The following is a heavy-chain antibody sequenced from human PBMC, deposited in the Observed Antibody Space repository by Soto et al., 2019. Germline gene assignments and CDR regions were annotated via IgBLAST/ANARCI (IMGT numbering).Heavy chain of an antibody. Sequence: EVQLLESGGDLVQPGGSLRLSCAASGFTFTNYAMSWIRQAPGKGLEWVSTINPTGGNTNYADSVKGRFTISRDNFKNTLDLQMNSLRVEDTAIYYCARDPNGSYDHWGHGTLVTVSS. V-gene: IGHV3-23*01. J-gene: IGHJ5*02. D-gene: IGHD1-26*01. CDR1: GFTFTNYA. CDR2: INPTGGNT. CDR3: ARDPNGSYDH.